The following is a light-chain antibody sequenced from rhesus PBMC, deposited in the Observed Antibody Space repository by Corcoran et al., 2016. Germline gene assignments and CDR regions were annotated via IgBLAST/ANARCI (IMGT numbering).Light chain of an antibody. CDR2: YKSDSDK. CDR3: STEHSSGYI. Sequence: KPMLTQPASLSASPGASASLKCTFSGGIYVDGYHIHWYQQKPGSPPRFLLRYKSDSDKGQGSGVPSRFSGSKDTSANTGILRISGRQSEEGADYYCSTEHSSGYIFGAGTRLTVL. J-gene: IGLJ1*01. CDR1: GGIYVDGYH. V-gene: IGLV5-62*01.